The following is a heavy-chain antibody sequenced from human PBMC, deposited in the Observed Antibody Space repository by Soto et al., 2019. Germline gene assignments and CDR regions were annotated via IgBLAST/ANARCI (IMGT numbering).Heavy chain of an antibody. CDR3: AREARIYDSSGYYLVWFDP. J-gene: IGHJ5*02. CDR2: IYYSGST. Sequence: SETLSLTCTVSGGSISSYYWSWIRQPPGKGLEWIGYIYYSGSTNYNPSLKSRVTISVDTSKNQFSLKLSSVTAADTAVYYCAREARIYDSSGYYLVWFDPWGQGPLVTV. CDR1: GGSISSYY. D-gene: IGHD3-22*01. V-gene: IGHV4-59*01.